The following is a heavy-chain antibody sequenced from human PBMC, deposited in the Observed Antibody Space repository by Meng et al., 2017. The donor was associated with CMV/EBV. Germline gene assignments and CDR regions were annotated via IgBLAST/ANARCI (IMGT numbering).Heavy chain of an antibody. J-gene: IGHJ4*02. D-gene: IGHD3-16*01. CDR3: ARVTMGIRLGDTSGLDY. V-gene: IGHV3-48*04. CDR1: GFTFSSYS. CDR2: ISSSSSTI. Sequence: GGSLRLSCAASGFTFSSYSMNWVRQAPGKGLEWVSYISSSSSTIYYAGSVKGRFTISRDNAKNSLYLQMNSLRAEDTAVYYCARVTMGIRLGDTSGLDYWGQGTLVTVSS.